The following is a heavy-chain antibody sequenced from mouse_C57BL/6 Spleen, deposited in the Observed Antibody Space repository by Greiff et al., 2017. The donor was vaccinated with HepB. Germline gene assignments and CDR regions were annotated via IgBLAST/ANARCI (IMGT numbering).Heavy chain of an antibody. V-gene: IGHV3-6*01. CDR1: GYSITSGYY. Sequence: DVQLQESGPGLVKPSQSLSLTCSVTGYSITSGYYWNWIRQFPGNKLEWMGYISYDGSNNYNPSLKNRISITRDTSKNQFFLKLNSVTTEDTATYYCARKTGYFDYWGQGTTLTVSS. CDR3: ARKTGYFDY. D-gene: IGHD4-1*01. J-gene: IGHJ2*01. CDR2: ISYDGSN.